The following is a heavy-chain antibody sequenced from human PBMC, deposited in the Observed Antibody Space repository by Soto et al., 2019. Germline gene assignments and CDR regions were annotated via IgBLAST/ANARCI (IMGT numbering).Heavy chain of an antibody. CDR2: ISSSSSYT. J-gene: IGHJ3*02. CDR1: GFTFSDYY. Sequence: GGSLRLSCAASGFTFSDYYMSWIRQAPGKGLEWVSYISSSSSYTNYADSVKGRFTISRDNAKNSLYLQMNSLRSDDTAVYYCARGEYSRSSAHAFDIWGQGTMVTVPS. D-gene: IGHD6-6*01. CDR3: ARGEYSRSSAHAFDI. V-gene: IGHV3-11*05.